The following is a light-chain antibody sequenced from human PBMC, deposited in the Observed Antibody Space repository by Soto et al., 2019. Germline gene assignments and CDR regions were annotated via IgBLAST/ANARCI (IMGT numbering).Light chain of an antibody. CDR1: QSVSSY. V-gene: IGKV3-11*01. J-gene: IGKJ4*01. Sequence: EIVLTQSPATLSLSPGERATLSCRASQSVSSYFAWYQQKHGQAPRLLIYDASSRATGIPARFSGSGSGTDFTLTISSLEPEDFAVYYCQQRSNWRHTFGGGTKVEIK. CDR2: DAS. CDR3: QQRSNWRHT.